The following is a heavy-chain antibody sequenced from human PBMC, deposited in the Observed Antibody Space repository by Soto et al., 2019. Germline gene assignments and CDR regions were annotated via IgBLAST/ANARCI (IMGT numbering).Heavy chain of an antibody. Sequence: GGSLRLSCAASGFTFSNAWMSWVRQAPGKGLEWVGRIKSKTDGGTTDYAAPVKGRFTISRDDSKNTLYLRMNSLKTEDTAVYYCTTDLAWGEGFDYSGQVTMGTFSS. CDR3: TTDLAWGEGFDY. J-gene: IGHJ4*02. CDR1: GFTFSNAW. D-gene: IGHD3-10*01. CDR2: IKSKTDGGTT. V-gene: IGHV3-15*01.